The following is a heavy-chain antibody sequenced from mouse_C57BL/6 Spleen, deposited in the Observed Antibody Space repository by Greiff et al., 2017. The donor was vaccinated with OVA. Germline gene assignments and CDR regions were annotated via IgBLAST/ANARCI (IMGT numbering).Heavy chain of an antibody. J-gene: IGHJ4*01. D-gene: IGHD2-3*01. CDR3: ARGGIYDGYYKDAMDY. CDR1: GYTFTSYG. Sequence: VQLQQSGAELARPGASVKLSCKASGYTFTSYGISWVKQRTGQGLEWIGEIYPRSGNTYYNEKFKGKATLTADKSSSTAYMELRSLTSEDSAVYFCARGGIYDGYYKDAMDYWGQGTSVTVSS. CDR2: IYPRSGNT. V-gene: IGHV1-81*01.